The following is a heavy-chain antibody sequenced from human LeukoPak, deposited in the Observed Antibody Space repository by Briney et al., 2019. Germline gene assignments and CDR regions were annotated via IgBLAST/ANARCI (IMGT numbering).Heavy chain of an antibody. Sequence: GGSLRLSCAASGFTFSSYGMHWVRQAPGKGLEWVAVISYDGSNKCYADSVKGRFTISRDNSKNTLYLQMNSLRAEDTAVYYCAKATDSSSWYRQDYYYYGMDVWGKGTTVTVSS. J-gene: IGHJ6*04. CDR1: GFTFSSYG. CDR2: ISYDGSNK. CDR3: AKATDSSSWYRQDYYYYGMDV. V-gene: IGHV3-30*18. D-gene: IGHD6-13*01.